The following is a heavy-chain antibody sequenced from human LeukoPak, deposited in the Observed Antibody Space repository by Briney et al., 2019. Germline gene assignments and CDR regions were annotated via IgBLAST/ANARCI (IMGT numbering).Heavy chain of an antibody. D-gene: IGHD2-8*01. Sequence: PGGSLRLSCAASGFTFSSYWMHWVRQAPGKGLVWVSRISSDGSSTSYADSVKGRFTISRDNAKNTVYLQMNSLRAEDTAVYYCATSRTFDYWGQGTLVTVSS. J-gene: IGHJ4*02. CDR1: GFTFSSYW. CDR3: ATSRTFDY. CDR2: ISSDGSST. V-gene: IGHV3-74*01.